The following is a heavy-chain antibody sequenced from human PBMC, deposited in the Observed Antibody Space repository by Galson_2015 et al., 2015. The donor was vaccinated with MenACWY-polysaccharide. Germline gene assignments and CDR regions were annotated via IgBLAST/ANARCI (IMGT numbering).Heavy chain of an antibody. D-gene: IGHD6-19*01. CDR2: ISAYNGNT. CDR3: ARVVAGTDAFDI. V-gene: IGHV1-18*01. J-gene: IGHJ3*02. Sequence: SVKVSCKASGYTFTSYGISWVRQAPGQGLEWMGWISAYNGNTNYAQKLQGRVTMTIDTSTSTAYMELRSLRSDDTAVYYCARVVAGTDAFDIWGQGTMVTVSS. CDR1: GYTFTSYG.